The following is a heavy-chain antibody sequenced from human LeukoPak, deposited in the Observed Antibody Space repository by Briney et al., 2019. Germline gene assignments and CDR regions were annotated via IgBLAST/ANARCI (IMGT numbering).Heavy chain of an antibody. V-gene: IGHV4-34*01. CDR1: GGSFSGYY. D-gene: IGHD6-13*01. J-gene: IGHJ4*02. CDR3: ARRGAAAGTAHFDY. Sequence: SETLSLTCAVYGGSFSGYYWSWIRQPPGKGLEWIGEINHSGSTNYNPSLKSRVTISVDTSKNQFSLKLSSVTAADTAVYYCARRGAAAGTAHFDYWGQGTLVTVPS. CDR2: INHSGST.